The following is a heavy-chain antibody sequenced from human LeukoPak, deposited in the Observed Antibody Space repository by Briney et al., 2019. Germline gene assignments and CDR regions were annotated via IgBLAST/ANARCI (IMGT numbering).Heavy chain of an antibody. J-gene: IGHJ6*03. D-gene: IGHD2-2*01. V-gene: IGHV4-59*02. Sequence: SETLSLTCTVSGDSVSIYYWSWIRQPPGKGLEWIGYIYYPGTTNYNPSLKSRVSFSVDTSKNQFSLKLSSVTAADTAVYYCARDIGYCSSTSCYGDYYYYYMDVWGKGTTVTVSS. CDR1: GDSVSIYY. CDR3: ARDIGYCSSTSCYGDYYYYYMDV. CDR2: IYYPGTT.